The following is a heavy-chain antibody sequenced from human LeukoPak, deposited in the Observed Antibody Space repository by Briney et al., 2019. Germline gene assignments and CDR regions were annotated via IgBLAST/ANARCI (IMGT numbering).Heavy chain of an antibody. CDR2: INHSGST. V-gene: IGHV4-34*01. CDR1: GGSFSGYY. CDR3: ARHASYYYDSSPFDI. Sequence: SETLSLTCAVYGGSFSGYYWSWIRQPPGKGLEWIGEINHSGSTNYNPSLKSRVTISVDTSKNQFSLKLSSVTAADTAVYYCARHASYYYDSSPFDIWGQGTMVTVSS. J-gene: IGHJ3*02. D-gene: IGHD3-22*01.